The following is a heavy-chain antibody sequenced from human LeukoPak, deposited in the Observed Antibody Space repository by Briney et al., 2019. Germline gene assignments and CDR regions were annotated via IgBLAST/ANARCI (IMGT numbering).Heavy chain of an antibody. D-gene: IGHD4-17*01. CDR3: ATGDPNLPNGDYPIPFDY. V-gene: IGHV1-24*01. CDR2: FDPEDGET. CDR1: GYTLTELS. J-gene: IGHJ4*02. Sequence: ASVKVSCKVSGYTLTELSMHWVRQAPGKGLEWMGGFDPEDGETIYAQKFQGGVTMTEDTSTDTAYMELSSLRSEDTAVYYCATGDPNLPNGDYPIPFDYWGQGTLVTVSS.